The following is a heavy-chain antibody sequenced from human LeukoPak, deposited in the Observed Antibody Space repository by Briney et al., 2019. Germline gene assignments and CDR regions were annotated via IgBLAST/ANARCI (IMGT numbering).Heavy chain of an antibody. CDR3: ARGGFAIFGVVSAWGYYGMDV. CDR1: GFTVSSNY. V-gene: IGHV4-34*01. CDR2: INHSGST. Sequence: GSLRLSCAASGFTVSSNYMSWIRQPPGKGLEWIGEINHSGSTNYNPSLKSRVTISVDTSKNQFSLKLSSVTAADTAVYYCARGGFAIFGVVSAWGYYGMDVWGQGTTVTVSS. D-gene: IGHD3-3*01. J-gene: IGHJ6*02.